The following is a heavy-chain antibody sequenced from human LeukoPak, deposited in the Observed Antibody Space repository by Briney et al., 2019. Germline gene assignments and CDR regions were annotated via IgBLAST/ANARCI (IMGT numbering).Heavy chain of an antibody. V-gene: IGHV3-21*01. CDR3: GRAFPPLRTSSAGDL. CDR1: GFSFSDYD. D-gene: IGHD3-16*01. J-gene: IGHJ1*01. CDR2: ISGRSSHI. Sequence: GGSLRLSCSASGFSFSDYDMNWVRQAPGKGLEWVSAISGRSSHIYYGEAVKGRFTISRDNAKNSLYLQMDSLGVEDTAVYYCGRAFPPLRTSSAGDLWGQGTLVIVSS.